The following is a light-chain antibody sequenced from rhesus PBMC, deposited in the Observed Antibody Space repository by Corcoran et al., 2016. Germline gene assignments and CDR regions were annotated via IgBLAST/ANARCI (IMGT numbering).Light chain of an antibody. Sequence: GDTVTITCRASQDISRYLNWYQQKPGKAPKLLIYTASNLETGVPSRFSGSGSGTEFTPPSSNLQPEDFAAYYCLRHNSYPRTFGQGTKVEIK. CDR2: TAS. CDR1: QDISRY. J-gene: IGKJ1*01. V-gene: IGKV1-28*01. CDR3: LRHNSYPRT.